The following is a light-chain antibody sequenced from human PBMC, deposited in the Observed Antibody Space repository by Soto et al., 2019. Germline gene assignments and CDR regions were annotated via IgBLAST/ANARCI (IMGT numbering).Light chain of an antibody. V-gene: IGKV3-15*01. CDR2: GAS. J-gene: IGKJ5*01. CDR1: QSVTNN. Sequence: EIVMTQSPATLSVSPGERATLSCRASQSVTNNLAWYQHKPGQAPRLLISGASTRATDIPARFSGSGSGTEFTLTISGLQSEDFAVYFCQHYNNWPITFGQGARLEIK. CDR3: QHYNNWPIT.